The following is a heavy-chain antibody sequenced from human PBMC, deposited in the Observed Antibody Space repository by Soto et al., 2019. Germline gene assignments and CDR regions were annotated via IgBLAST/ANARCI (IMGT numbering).Heavy chain of an antibody. CDR1: GGSISSGGYY. CDR2: IYYSGST. Sequence: SETLSLTCTVSGGSISSGGYYWSWIRQHPGKGLEWIGYIYYSGSTYYNPSLKSRVTISVDTSKNQFSLKLSSVTAADTAVYYCASSAEPVLRFLEWSWYNWFDPWGQGTLVTVSS. V-gene: IGHV4-31*03. CDR3: ASSAEPVLRFLEWSWYNWFDP. J-gene: IGHJ5*02. D-gene: IGHD3-3*01.